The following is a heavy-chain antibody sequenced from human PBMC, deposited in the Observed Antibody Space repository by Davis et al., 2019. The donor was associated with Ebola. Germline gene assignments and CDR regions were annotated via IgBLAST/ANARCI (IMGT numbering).Heavy chain of an antibody. CDR3: AKDKGPYYYYYYMDV. V-gene: IGHV3-43D*03. J-gene: IGHJ6*03. CDR2: ISWDGGSS. CDR1: GFTFADYA. Sequence: GESLKISCAASGFTFADYAMHWVRQAPGKGLEWVSLISWDGGSSYYADSVKGRFTISRDNSKNSLYLQMNSLRAEDTALYYCAKDKGPYYYYYYMDVWGKGTTVTVSS.